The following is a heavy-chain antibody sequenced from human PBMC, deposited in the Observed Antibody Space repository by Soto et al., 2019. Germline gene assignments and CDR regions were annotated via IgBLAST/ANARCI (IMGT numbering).Heavy chain of an antibody. CDR3: ARSPVDFWSGYYNREGYFDY. D-gene: IGHD3-3*01. V-gene: IGHV3-64*02. J-gene: IGHJ4*02. CDR1: GFTFSSYA. Sequence: GVSLRLSCAASGFTFSSYAMHWVRQAPGKGLEYVSAISSNGGSTYYADSVKGRFTISRDNSKNTLYLQMGSLRAEDMAVYYCARSPVDFWSGYYNREGYFDYWGQGTLVTVSS. CDR2: ISSNGGST.